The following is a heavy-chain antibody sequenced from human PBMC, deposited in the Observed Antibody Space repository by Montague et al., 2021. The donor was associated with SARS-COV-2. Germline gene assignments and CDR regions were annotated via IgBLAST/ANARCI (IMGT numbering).Heavy chain of an antibody. J-gene: IGHJ4*02. CDR3: ARDFGGYGETVN. V-gene: IGHV4-31*03. D-gene: IGHD4-17*01. CDR2: IYYSGNT. Sequence: TLSLTCTVSGGSIDSGGFFWSWIRQHPGKGLEWIGYIYYSGNTYYNPSLKSRVTISVDTSKNQFSLKLSSVTAEDTALYYCARDFGGYGETVNWGQGTLVTVSS. CDR1: GGSIDSGGFF.